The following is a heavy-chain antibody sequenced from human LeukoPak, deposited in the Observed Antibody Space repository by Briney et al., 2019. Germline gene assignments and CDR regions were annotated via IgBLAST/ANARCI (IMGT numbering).Heavy chain of an antibody. D-gene: IGHD3-10*01. J-gene: IGHJ6*02. V-gene: IGHV4-38-2*02. CDR3: ARDPGPGYYYGTDV. Sequence: SETLSLTCTVSGNSISSGYYWGWIRQPPGKGLKWIGSIYHSGSTYYNPSLESRVTISVDTSKNQFSLKLSSVTAADTAVYYCARDPGPGYYYGTDVWGQGTTVTVSS. CDR2: IYHSGST. CDR1: GNSISSGYY.